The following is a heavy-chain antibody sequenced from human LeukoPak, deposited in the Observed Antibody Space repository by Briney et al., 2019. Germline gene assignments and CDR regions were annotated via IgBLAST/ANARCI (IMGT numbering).Heavy chain of an antibody. Sequence: PGGSLGLSCAASGFTFSSYSMNWVRQAPGKGLEWVSSISSSSSYIYYADSVKGRFTISRDNAKNSLYLQMNSLRAEDTAVYYCARDSGYDYAAFNYWGQGTLVTVSS. CDR1: GFTFSSYS. V-gene: IGHV3-21*01. CDR2: ISSSSSYI. D-gene: IGHD5-12*01. CDR3: ARDSGYDYAAFNY. J-gene: IGHJ4*02.